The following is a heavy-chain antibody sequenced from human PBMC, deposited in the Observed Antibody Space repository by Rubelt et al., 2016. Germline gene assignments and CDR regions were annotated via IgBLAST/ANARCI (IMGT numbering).Heavy chain of an antibody. CDR3: APTICGVVYHRHAAFDI. D-gene: IGHD3-3*01. J-gene: IGHJ3*02. CDR1: GFSLSTSGVG. V-gene: IGHV2-5*02. CDR2: IYWDDDK. Sequence: QITLKESGPTLVKPTQTLTLTCTFSGFSLSTSGVGVGWIRQPPGKALEWLALIYWDDDKRYSPSLKSRLTITKDSSKCQVVLTMTSMDPVDTATYYSAPTICGVVYHRHAAFDIWGQGTMVTVSS.